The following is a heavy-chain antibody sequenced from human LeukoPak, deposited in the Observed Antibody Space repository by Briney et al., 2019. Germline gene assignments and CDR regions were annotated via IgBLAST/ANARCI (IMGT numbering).Heavy chain of an antibody. Sequence: GGSLRLSCAASGFTFSNYAMSWVRQAPGKGLEWVSSISDSGSDTCLADSVKGRFTISRDNSKNTLYLQMNSLRAEDTAVYYCAKKPRQKPHDYWGQGTLVTVSS. CDR3: AKKPRQKPHDY. J-gene: IGHJ4*02. V-gene: IGHV3-23*01. CDR1: GFTFSNYA. CDR2: ISDSGSDT.